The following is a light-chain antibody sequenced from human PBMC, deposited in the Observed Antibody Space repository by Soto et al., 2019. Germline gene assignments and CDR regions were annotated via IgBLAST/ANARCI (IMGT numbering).Light chain of an antibody. CDR3: QQYNTWPPLT. CDR2: RAS. Sequence: EIVMTQSPATLSLSPGEGATLSCRASQNLYDNLAWYQQRPGQAPRLLIYRASTRASGIPARFSGSGSGTEFTLTISSLQSEDSAVYYCQQYNTWPPLTFGGGTKVEIK. V-gene: IGKV3-15*01. J-gene: IGKJ4*01. CDR1: QNLYDN.